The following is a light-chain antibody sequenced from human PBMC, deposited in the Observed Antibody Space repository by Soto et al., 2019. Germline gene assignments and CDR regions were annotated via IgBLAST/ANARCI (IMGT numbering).Light chain of an antibody. Sequence: DIQMTQSPSSLSASVGDRVTITCRASQSIGRSLNWYQQKPGKVPKLLIYAASSLQSGVPSKFSGSGSGTDFTLTFSSLHAEDFATYYCQQSDKIPYTFGQGTKLEMK. CDR2: AAS. J-gene: IGKJ2*01. V-gene: IGKV1-39*01. CDR1: QSIGRS. CDR3: QQSDKIPYT.